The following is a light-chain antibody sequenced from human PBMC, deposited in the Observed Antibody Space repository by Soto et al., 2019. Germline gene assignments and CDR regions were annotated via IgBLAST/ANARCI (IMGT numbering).Light chain of an antibody. J-gene: IGLJ1*01. CDR3: CSYAGSSTHYV. Sequence: QSALTQPASVSGSPGQSITISCNGTSSDVGSYNLVSWYQQHPGKAPKLMIYEGSKRPSGVSNRFSGSKSGNTASLTISGLQAEDEADYYCCSYAGSSTHYVFGTGTKLTVL. V-gene: IGLV2-23*01. CDR1: SSDVGSYNL. CDR2: EGS.